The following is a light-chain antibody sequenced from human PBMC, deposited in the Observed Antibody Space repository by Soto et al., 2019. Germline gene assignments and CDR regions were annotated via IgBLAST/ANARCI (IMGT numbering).Light chain of an antibody. Sequence: QSALTQPASVSGSPGQSSTISCTGTSSGVGSYNLVSWYQQHPTQAPKVMIYEVSERPSGVSNRFSGSKSDNTASLTISGLQAEDEADYYCCSYAGSSTLAVFGGGTQLTVL. CDR2: EVS. J-gene: IGLJ7*01. CDR1: SSGVGSYNL. V-gene: IGLV2-23*02. CDR3: CSYAGSSTLAV.